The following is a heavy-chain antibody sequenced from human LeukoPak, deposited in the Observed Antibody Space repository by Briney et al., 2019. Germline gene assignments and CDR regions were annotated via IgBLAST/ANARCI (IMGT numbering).Heavy chain of an antibody. D-gene: IGHD6-19*01. CDR3: ASSLGWYDY. J-gene: IGHJ4*02. V-gene: IGHV3-74*01. CDR1: GFTISDYR. Sequence: PGGSLRLSCVASGFTISDYRMHWVRQGPGKGLVWVSRISSDGSSTSYADAMKGRFTISRDNAKNTLYLQMSSLRAEDTAVYYCASSLGWYDYWGQGTLVTLSS. CDR2: ISSDGSST.